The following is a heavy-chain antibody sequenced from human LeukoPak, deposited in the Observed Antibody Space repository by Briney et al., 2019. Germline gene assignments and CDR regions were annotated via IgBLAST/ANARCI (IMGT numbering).Heavy chain of an antibody. CDR3: ARDQGYYDSSGYSDYYYMDV. J-gene: IGHJ6*03. Sequence: PSETLSLTCTVSGGSISSYYWSWIRQPAGKGLGWIGRIYTSGSTNYNPSLKSRVTMSVDTSKNQFSLKLSSVTAADTAVYYCARDQGYYDSSGYSDYYYMDVWGKGTTVTVSS. V-gene: IGHV4-4*07. CDR1: GGSISSYY. CDR2: IYTSGST. D-gene: IGHD3-22*01.